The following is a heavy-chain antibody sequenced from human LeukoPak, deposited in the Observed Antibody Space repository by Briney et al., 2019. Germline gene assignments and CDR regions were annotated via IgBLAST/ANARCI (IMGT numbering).Heavy chain of an antibody. J-gene: IGHJ6*02. V-gene: IGHV1-18*01. Sequence: ASVKVSCKASGYTFTSYGISWVRQAPGQGLEWMGWISAYNGNTNYAQKFQGRVTMTRNTSISTAYMELSSLRSEDTAVYYCARRYYSNYVYYYYGMDVWGQGTTVTVSS. CDR2: ISAYNGNT. D-gene: IGHD4-4*01. CDR1: GYTFTSYG. CDR3: ARRYYSNYVYYYYGMDV.